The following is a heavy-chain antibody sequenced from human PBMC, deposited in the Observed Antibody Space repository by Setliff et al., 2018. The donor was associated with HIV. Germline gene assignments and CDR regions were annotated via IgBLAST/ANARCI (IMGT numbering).Heavy chain of an antibody. CDR2: INHSGST. Sequence: SETLSLTCAVYGGSFSGYYWTWIRQPPGKGLEWIGEINHSGSTNYNPSLKSRVTISIDTFKNQFSLNMSSVTAADTAVYYCARSRTSSGYYGVTGYGMDVWGQGTTVTVS. V-gene: IGHV4-34*01. J-gene: IGHJ6*02. D-gene: IGHD3-22*01. CDR1: GGSFSGYY. CDR3: ARSRTSSGYYGVTGYGMDV.